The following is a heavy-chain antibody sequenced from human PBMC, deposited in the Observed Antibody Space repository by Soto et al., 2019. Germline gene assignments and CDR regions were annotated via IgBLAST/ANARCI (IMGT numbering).Heavy chain of an antibody. CDR2: IIPIFGTA. Sequence: GASVKVSCKASGGTFSSYAISWVRQAPGQGLEWMGGIIPIFGTANYAQKFQGRVTITADESTSTAYMELSSLRSEDTAVYYRARGSGGYSYGYPFDYWGQGTLVTVSS. V-gene: IGHV1-69*13. CDR1: GGTFSSYA. CDR3: ARGSGGYSYGYPFDY. D-gene: IGHD5-18*01. J-gene: IGHJ4*02.